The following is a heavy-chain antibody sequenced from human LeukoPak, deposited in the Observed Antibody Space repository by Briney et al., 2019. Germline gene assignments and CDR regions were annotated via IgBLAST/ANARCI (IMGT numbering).Heavy chain of an antibody. CDR2: INHSGST. J-gene: IGHJ4*02. V-gene: IGHV4-34*01. D-gene: IGHD6-13*01. CDR3: AVNSGIAAAGSHDY. CDR1: GGSLSGYY. Sequence: SETLSLTCAVYGGSLSGYYWSWIRQPPGKGLEWIGEINHSGSTNYNPSLKSRVTISVDTSKNQFSLKLSSVTAADTAVYYCAVNSGIAAAGSHDYWGQGTLVTVSS.